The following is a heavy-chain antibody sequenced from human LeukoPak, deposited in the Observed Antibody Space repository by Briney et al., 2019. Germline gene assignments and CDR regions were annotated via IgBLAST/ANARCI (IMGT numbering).Heavy chain of an antibody. D-gene: IGHD3-10*01. V-gene: IGHV3-23*01. CDR1: GFTFSSYA. CDR3: AKSGVGELPVLYFDY. CDR2: ISGSGGST. Sequence: GGSLRLSCAASGFTFSSYAMSWVRQAPGKGLEWVSAISGSGGSTYYADSVKGRFTISRDNSKNTLHLQMNSLRAEDTAVYYCAKSGVGELPVLYFDYWGQGTLVTVSS. J-gene: IGHJ4*02.